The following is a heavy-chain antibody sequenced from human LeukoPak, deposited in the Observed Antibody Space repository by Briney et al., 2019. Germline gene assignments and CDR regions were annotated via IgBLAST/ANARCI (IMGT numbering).Heavy chain of an antibody. CDR2: IYPADSRT. Sequence: PGESLKISCKASGYMFITYWIGWVRQMAGKGLECMGIIYPADSRTTYSPSFQGQVTMSADKSINTAYLQWSSLQASGTAMYYCARLTIVRGLISGIDVWGQGTTVTVSS. CDR3: ARLTIVRGLISGIDV. J-gene: IGHJ6*02. D-gene: IGHD3-10*01. V-gene: IGHV5-51*01. CDR1: GYMFITYW.